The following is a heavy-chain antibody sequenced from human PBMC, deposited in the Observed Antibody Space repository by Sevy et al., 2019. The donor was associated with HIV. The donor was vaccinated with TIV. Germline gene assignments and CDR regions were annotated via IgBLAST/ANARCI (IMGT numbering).Heavy chain of an antibody. CDR1: GFTFSSYA. J-gene: IGHJ4*02. CDR3: AKHREGGYSGYDSDY. Sequence: GGSLRLSCAASGFTFSSYAMSWVRQAPGKGLEWVSAISGSGGSTYYADSVKGRFTISRDNSKNTLYLQMNSLRAEDTAVYYCAKHREGGYSGYDSDYWGQGTLVTVSS. D-gene: IGHD5-12*01. V-gene: IGHV3-23*01. CDR2: ISGSGGST.